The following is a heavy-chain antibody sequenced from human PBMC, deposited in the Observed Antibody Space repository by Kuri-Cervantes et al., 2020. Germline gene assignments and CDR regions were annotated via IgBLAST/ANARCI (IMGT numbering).Heavy chain of an antibody. J-gene: IGHJ4*02. V-gene: IGHV3-33*08. D-gene: IGHD1-14*01. CDR1: GFTFSSYG. CDR2: IWYDGSNK. CDR3: ARDISERKRKDY. Sequence: GGSLRLSCAASGFTFSSYGMPWVRQAPGKGLEWVAVIWYDGSNKYYADSVKGRFTISRDNSKNTLYLQMNSLRAEDTAVYYCARDISERKRKDYWGQGTLVTVSS.